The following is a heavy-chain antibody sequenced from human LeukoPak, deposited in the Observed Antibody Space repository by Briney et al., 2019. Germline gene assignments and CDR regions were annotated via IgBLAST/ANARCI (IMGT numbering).Heavy chain of an antibody. CDR2: ISSSGSTI. CDR1: GFTFSSYE. J-gene: IGHJ6*04. V-gene: IGHV3-48*03. CDR3: AELGITMIGGV. Sequence: GGSLRLSCAASGFTFSSYEMNWVRQAPGKGLEWVSYISSSGSTIYYADSVKGRFTISRDNAKNSLYLQMNSLRAEDMAVYYCAELGITMIGGVWGKGTTVTVSS. D-gene: IGHD3-10*02.